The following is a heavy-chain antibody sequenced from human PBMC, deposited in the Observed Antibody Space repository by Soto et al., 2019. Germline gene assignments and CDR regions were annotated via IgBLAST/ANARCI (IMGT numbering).Heavy chain of an antibody. Sequence: QVQLQESGPGLVKPSQTLSLTCAVSGASISNPGYSWTWIRQHPGGGLEWLGSNNYRGDTYYNPSLKSRMTISLDTSKNQFSLWLTSVTAADTAVYYCTRGGSGWKALNWFDPWDQGTQVTVSS. CDR2: NNYRGDT. D-gene: IGHD6-19*01. J-gene: IGHJ5*02. V-gene: IGHV4-31*11. CDR3: TRGGSGWKALNWFDP. CDR1: GASISNPGYS.